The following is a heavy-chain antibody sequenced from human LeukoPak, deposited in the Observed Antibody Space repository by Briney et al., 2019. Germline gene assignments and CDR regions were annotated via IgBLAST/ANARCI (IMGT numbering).Heavy chain of an antibody. V-gene: IGHV3-64D*09. CDR3: VKGWTHPVHWYFDL. CDR2: ISSNGDNT. Sequence: SGGSLRLSCSASGFTFSNYAMHWVRQAPGKGLEYVSGISSNGDNTYHADSVRVRFTISRDNSKNTLYLQMSSLRADDTAVYYCVKGWTHPVHWYFDLWGRGTLVTVSS. CDR1: GFTFSNYA. D-gene: IGHD2-15*01. J-gene: IGHJ2*01.